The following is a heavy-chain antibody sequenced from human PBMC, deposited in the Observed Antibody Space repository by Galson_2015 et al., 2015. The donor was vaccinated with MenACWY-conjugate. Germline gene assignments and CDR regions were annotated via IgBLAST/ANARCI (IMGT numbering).Heavy chain of an antibody. V-gene: IGHV3-23*01. CDR2: ISKSGDST. CDR3: AKGSWEDS. Sequence: SLRLSCAASGFTFSNYAMTWVRQAPGKGLEWVSEISKSGDSTNYADPVKGRFTISRDNSRNTLFLQMNSLRAEDTAVYCCAKGSWEDSWGQGTLVTVSS. CDR1: GFTFSNYA. J-gene: IGHJ4*02. D-gene: IGHD1-26*01.